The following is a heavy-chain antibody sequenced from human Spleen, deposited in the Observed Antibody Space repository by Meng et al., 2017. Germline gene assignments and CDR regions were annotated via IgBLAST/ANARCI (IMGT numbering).Heavy chain of an antibody. V-gene: IGHV4-34*01. CDR1: GGSFRGYY. J-gene: IGHJ4*02. CDR3: ARGFWVVREIIITPLDY. CDR2: INHSGST. D-gene: IGHD3-10*01. Sequence: QVQLQQWGAGLLKPSETMSLTCAVYGGSFRGYYWNWIRQSPGKGLEWIGEINHSGSTNYNPSLKSRVTISVDTSKNQFSLKLSSVTAADTAVYYCARGFWVVREIIITPLDYWGQGSLVTVSS.